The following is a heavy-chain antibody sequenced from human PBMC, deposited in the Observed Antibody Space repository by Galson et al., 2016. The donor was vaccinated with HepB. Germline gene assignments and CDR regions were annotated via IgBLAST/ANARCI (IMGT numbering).Heavy chain of an antibody. J-gene: IGHJ5*02. V-gene: IGHV3-74*01. CDR3: ARDLMSPYNWFDP. Sequence: SLRLSCAASGFTFSSYWMHWVRQAPGKGLVWVSCISSDGSSTSYADSVKGRFTISRDNAKNTLYPQMNSLRAEDTAVYYCARDLMSPYNWFDPWGQGALVTVSS. CDR1: GFTFSSYW. CDR2: ISSDGSST.